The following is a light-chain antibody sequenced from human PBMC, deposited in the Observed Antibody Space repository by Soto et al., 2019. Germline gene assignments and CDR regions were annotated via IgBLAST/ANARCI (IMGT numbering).Light chain of an antibody. J-gene: IGKJ4*01. CDR2: GAS. Sequence: EIVLTQSPATLSLSPGEGATLSCRASQSVSTSLAWYQQKPGQAPRLLIYGASRRAAGIPGRFSGSGSGTDFTLTISSLEPEDFAVYYCQQRSDWLTFGGGTKVDI. CDR3: QQRSDWLT. V-gene: IGKV3-11*01. CDR1: QSVSTS.